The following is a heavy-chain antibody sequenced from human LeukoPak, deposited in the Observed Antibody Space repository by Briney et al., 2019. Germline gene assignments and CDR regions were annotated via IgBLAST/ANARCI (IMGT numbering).Heavy chain of an antibody. CDR1: GFIFSNYT. CDR3: ARGEYSYGPLDYYYYMDV. J-gene: IGHJ6*03. CDR2: ISSSSSYI. D-gene: IGHD5-18*01. Sequence: GGSLRLSCAASGFIFSNYTMNWVRQAPGKGLEWVSSISSSSSYIYYADSVKGRFTISRDNAKNSLYLQMNSLRAEDTAVYYCARGEYSYGPLDYYYYMDVWGKGTTVTVSS. V-gene: IGHV3-21*01.